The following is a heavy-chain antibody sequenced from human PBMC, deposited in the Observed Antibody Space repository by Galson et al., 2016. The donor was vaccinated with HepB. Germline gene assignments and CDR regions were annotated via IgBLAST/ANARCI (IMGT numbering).Heavy chain of an antibody. CDR3: ARYSNSWAPFDY. V-gene: IGHV3-23*01. CDR1: GFTFSNYA. J-gene: IGHJ4*02. CDR2: ISCSGANT. Sequence: SLRLSCAASGFTFSNYAMTWVRQAPGKGLEWVSGISCSGANTHYANAVKGRFTISRDNSNNTLYLQMNSLRAEDTALYFCARYSNSWAPFDYWGQGRLVTVSS. D-gene: IGHD6-13*01.